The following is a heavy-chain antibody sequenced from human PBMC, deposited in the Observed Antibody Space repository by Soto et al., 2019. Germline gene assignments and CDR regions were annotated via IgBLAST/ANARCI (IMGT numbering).Heavy chain of an antibody. CDR2: IYYSGIT. J-gene: IGHJ2*01. Sequence: QVQLQESGPGLVKPSETLSLTCTVSGGSISSHYWSWIRQPPGRGLEWIGFIYYSGITDSNPSLKSRVTIXLDTSTHHLSLSLSSVTAADTAVYYCARPRGIAPAVWYFDLWGRGTLVTVSS. CDR1: GGSISSHY. D-gene: IGHD6-13*01. V-gene: IGHV4-59*08. CDR3: ARPRGIAPAVWYFDL.